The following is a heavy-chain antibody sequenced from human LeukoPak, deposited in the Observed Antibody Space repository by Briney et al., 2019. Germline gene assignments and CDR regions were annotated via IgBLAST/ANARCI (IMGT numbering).Heavy chain of an antibody. CDR2: ISGSGGST. J-gene: IGHJ5*02. CDR3: AKDLYYYDSSGQYH. V-gene: IGHV3-23*01. Sequence: GGSLRLSCAASGFTFSSYAMSWVRQPPGKGLEWVSAISGSGGSTYYADSVKGRFTISRDNSKNTLYLQMNSLRAEDTAVYYCAKDLYYYDSSGQYHWGQGTLVTVSS. CDR1: GFTFSSYA. D-gene: IGHD3-22*01.